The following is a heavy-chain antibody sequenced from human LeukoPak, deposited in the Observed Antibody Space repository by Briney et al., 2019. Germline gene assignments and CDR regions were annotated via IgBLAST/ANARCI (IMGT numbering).Heavy chain of an antibody. J-gene: IGHJ6*02. V-gene: IGHV5-51*01. CDR2: IYPGDSDT. D-gene: IGHD3-10*01. CDR1: GYSFTSYW. Sequence: GESLKISCKGSGYSFTSYWIGWVRQMPGKGLEWMGIIYPGDSDTRYSPSFQGKVTISADKSISTAYLQWSSLKASDTAMYCCARFGAIGRSLYYYYYGMDVWGQGTTVTVSS. CDR3: ARFGAIGRSLYYYYYGMDV.